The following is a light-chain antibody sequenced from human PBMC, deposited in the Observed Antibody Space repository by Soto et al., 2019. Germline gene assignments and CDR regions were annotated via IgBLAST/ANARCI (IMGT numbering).Light chain of an antibody. V-gene: IGKV3-20*01. Sequence: EIMLTQSPGTLSLSPGERATLSCRASQSVSSSYLAWYQQKPGQAPRLLIYGASSRATGIPDRFSGSGSATDFTLTISRLEPQDFAVYYCQQYGSSPRTFGQGTKLEIK. CDR2: GAS. CDR3: QQYGSSPRT. CDR1: QSVSSSY. J-gene: IGKJ2*01.